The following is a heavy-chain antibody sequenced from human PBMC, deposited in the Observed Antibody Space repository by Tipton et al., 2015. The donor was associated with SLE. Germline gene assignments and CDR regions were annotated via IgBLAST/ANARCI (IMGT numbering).Heavy chain of an antibody. CDR2: FYYSGST. Sequence: TLSLTCAVSGSSISNGYYWAWIRQPPGKGLDWIGYFYYSGSTNYNPSLKSRVTISLDTSKNQFSLKVRSLTAADTAVYYCAKVSGSYFMDGRDAFDIWGQGSMVTVSS. CDR3: AKVSGSYFMDGRDAFDI. J-gene: IGHJ3*02. V-gene: IGHV4-61*01. CDR1: GSSISNGYY. D-gene: IGHD1-26*01.